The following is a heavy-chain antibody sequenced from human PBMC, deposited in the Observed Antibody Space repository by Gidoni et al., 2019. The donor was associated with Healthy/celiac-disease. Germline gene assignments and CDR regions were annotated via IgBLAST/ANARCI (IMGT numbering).Heavy chain of an antibody. J-gene: IGHJ2*01. CDR2: IYYSGST. D-gene: IGHD6-13*01. CDR1: DGSITSGDYY. Sequence: QVQLQESAPGLVKPSQTLSLTCTVSDGSITSGDYYWSWIRQPPGKGLEWIGYIYYSGSTYYNPSLKSRVTISVDTSKTQFSLKLSSVTAADTAVYYCARDSAAAAGTFDLWGRGTLVTVSS. CDR3: ARDSAAAAGTFDL. V-gene: IGHV4-30-4*01.